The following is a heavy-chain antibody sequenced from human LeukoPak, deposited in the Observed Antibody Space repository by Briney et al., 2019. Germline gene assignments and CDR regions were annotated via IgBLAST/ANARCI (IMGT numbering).Heavy chain of an antibody. CDR2: ISASGGST. CDR3: AGRLTGSYFDY. D-gene: IGHD3-9*01. Sequence: QTGGSLRLSCAASGFTFSSYAMSWVRQAPGKGLEWVSGISASGGSTYYADSVKGRFTISRDNSKNTLYLQMNSLRAEDTAVYYCAGRLTGSYFDYWGQGTLVTVSS. J-gene: IGHJ4*02. CDR1: GFTFSSYA. V-gene: IGHV3-23*01.